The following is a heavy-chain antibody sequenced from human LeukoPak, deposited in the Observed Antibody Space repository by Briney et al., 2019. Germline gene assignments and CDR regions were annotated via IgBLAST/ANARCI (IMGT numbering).Heavy chain of an antibody. CDR3: ARGGIAARPLS. V-gene: IGHV3-48*04. D-gene: IGHD6-6*01. Sequence: GSLKLSWAASGFSFRSYAFNWVRQAPGEGLGGVSYISSSGSTIYYADSVKGRFTISRDNAKNSLYLQMNSLRAEDTAVYYCARGGIAARPLSWGQGTLVTVSP. J-gene: IGHJ5*02. CDR2: ISSSGSTI. CDR1: GFSFRSYA.